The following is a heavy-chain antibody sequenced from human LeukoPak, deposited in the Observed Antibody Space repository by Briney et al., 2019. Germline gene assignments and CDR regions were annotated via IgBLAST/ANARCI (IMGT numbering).Heavy chain of an antibody. Sequence: AGGSLRLSCAAPGFTFSSYAMSWVRQAPGKGLEWVSAISGSGGSTYYADSVKGRFTVSRDISKNTLYLQMNSLRADDTAVYYCAKGTAADYDSSGYYYWGQGTLVTVSS. CDR2: ISGSGGST. J-gene: IGHJ4*02. V-gene: IGHV3-23*01. D-gene: IGHD3-22*01. CDR1: GFTFSSYA. CDR3: AKGTAADYDSSGYYY.